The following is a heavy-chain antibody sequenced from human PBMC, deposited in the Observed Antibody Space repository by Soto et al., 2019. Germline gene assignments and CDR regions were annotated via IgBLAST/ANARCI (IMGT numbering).Heavy chain of an antibody. CDR3: ATVHGTSRSFDS. V-gene: IGHV3-23*01. J-gene: IGHJ4*02. CDR2: TGLNGRTT. CDR1: GFTFSTSA. Sequence: EVQLLESGGGLVQPGGSLRLSCAPSGFTFSTSAMTWVRQAPGKGLEWVSTTGLNGRTTYYADSVKGRFTVSRDNSKNTLDLQMSSLRAEDTAVYYCATVHGTSRSFDSWGQGTLVTVSS.